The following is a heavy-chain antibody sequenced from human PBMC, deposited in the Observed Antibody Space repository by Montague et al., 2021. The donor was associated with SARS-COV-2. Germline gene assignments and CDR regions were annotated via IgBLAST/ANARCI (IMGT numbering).Heavy chain of an antibody. Sequence: SETLSLTCTVSGASITSYFWNWVRQPPGKGLEWIGYVSCGGSTNYNPSLKSRVTISVDTSKNQFSFNLSSVTAADTAMYYCARGHMDIVSTIFDSWGQGTLVTVSS. CDR2: VSCGGST. D-gene: IGHD5/OR15-5a*01. V-gene: IGHV4-59*01. CDR3: ARGHMDIVSTIFDS. J-gene: IGHJ4*02. CDR1: GASITSYF.